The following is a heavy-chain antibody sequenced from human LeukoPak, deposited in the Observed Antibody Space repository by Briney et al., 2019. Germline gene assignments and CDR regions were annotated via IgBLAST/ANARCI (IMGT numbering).Heavy chain of an antibody. V-gene: IGHV1-2*02. CDR2: INPDSGGT. J-gene: IGHJ6*03. CDR1: GYTFTTYY. Sequence: ASVKVSCKASGYTFTTYYMHWVRQAPGQGLEWMGCINPDSGGTNYAQKFQGRVTMTRDTSISTAYMELSRLRSDDTAVCYCARARIGSSGPPRYYYYYMDVWGKGTTVTVSS. D-gene: IGHD3-22*01. CDR3: ARARIGSSGPPRYYYYYMDV.